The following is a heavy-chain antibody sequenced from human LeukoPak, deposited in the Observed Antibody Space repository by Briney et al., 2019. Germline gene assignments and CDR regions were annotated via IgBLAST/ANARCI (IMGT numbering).Heavy chain of an antibody. CDR3: AKDLYYYDSSGSHYFDY. Sequence: GGSLRLSCAASGFTFSSYGTQWVRQAPGKGLEWVAFIRYDGSNKYYADSVKGRFTISRDNSKNTLYLQMNSLRAEDTAVYYCAKDLYYYDSSGSHYFDYWGQGTLVTVSS. J-gene: IGHJ4*02. D-gene: IGHD3-22*01. V-gene: IGHV3-30*02. CDR1: GFTFSSYG. CDR2: IRYDGSNK.